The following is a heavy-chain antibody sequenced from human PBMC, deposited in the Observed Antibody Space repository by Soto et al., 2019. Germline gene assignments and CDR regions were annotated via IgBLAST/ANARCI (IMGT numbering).Heavy chain of an antibody. V-gene: IGHV1-24*01. Sequence: ASVKVSCKVSGYTLTELSMHWVRQAPGKGLEWMGGFDPEDGETIYAQKFQGRVTMTEDTSTDTAYMELSSLRSEDTAVYYCATVRYYYDSSGYKGPYNWFDPWGQGTLVTVS. D-gene: IGHD3-22*01. CDR1: GYTLTELS. CDR3: ATVRYYYDSSGYKGPYNWFDP. J-gene: IGHJ5*02. CDR2: FDPEDGET.